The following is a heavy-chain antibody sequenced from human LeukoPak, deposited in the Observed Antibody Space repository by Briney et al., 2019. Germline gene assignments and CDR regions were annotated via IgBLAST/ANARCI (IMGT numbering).Heavy chain of an antibody. J-gene: IGHJ4*02. V-gene: IGHV3-23*01. CDR1: GFTFSSYA. D-gene: IGHD6-13*01. Sequence: PGGSLRLSCAASGFTFSSYAMSWVSQAPGKRLEWVSVISSGRSTYYADSVKGRFTISRDNSKNTLYLQMNSLRAEDTAVYYCAKDLEQQLRAIVHWGQGTLVTVSS. CDR2: ISSGRST. CDR3: AKDLEQQLRAIVH.